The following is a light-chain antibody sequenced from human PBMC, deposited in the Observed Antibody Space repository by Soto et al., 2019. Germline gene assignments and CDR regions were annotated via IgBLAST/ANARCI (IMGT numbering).Light chain of an antibody. CDR1: QSLLHSNGYNF. CDR2: LGS. CDR3: MQALQTPYT. J-gene: IGKJ2*01. V-gene: IGKV2-28*01. Sequence: DIVMTQSPLSLPVTPGEPASISCRSSQSLLHSNGYNFLDWYLQKPGQSPQLLIYLGSNRASGVPDRLGGSGSGADFTLRISRVEAEDVGIYYCMQALQTPYTFGQGTKLEMK.